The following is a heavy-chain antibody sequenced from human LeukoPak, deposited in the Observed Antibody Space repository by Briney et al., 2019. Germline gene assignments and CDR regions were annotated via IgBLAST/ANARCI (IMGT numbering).Heavy chain of an antibody. D-gene: IGHD3-16*02. CDR2: ISSSSSYI. V-gene: IGHV3-21*01. J-gene: IGHJ6*03. CDR1: GFTFSSYS. Sequence: GGSLRLSCAASGFTFSSYSMNWVRQAPGKWLEWVSSISSSSSYIYYADSVKGRFTISRDNAKNSLYLQMNSLRAEDTAVYYCARCGEVITFGGVIVPHYYMDVWGKGTTVTVSS. CDR3: ARCGEVITFGGVIVPHYYMDV.